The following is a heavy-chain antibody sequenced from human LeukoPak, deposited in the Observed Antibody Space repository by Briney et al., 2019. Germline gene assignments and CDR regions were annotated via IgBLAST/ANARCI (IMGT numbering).Heavy chain of an antibody. J-gene: IGHJ6*03. CDR2: ISWDGANS. V-gene: IGHV3-43D*03. Sequence: GGSLRLSCAASGFTFEDYTMHWVRQAPGKGLEWVSLISWDGANSYSAESMKGRFTISRDNIKKSLYLQMNSLRAEDTAVYYCAREREYSSSWYSRSPWSYYYYYMDVWGKGTTVTVSS. CDR1: GFTFEDYT. D-gene: IGHD6-13*01. CDR3: AREREYSSSWYSRSPWSYYYYYMDV.